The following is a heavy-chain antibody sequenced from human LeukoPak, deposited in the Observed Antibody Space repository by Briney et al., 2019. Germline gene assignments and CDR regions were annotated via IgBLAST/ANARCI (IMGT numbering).Heavy chain of an antibody. CDR1: GGSFSGYY. J-gene: IGHJ2*01. Sequence: PSETLCLTCAVYGGSFSGYYWSWIRQSPGKGLEWIGEINHSGSTNYNPSLKSRVTISVDTSKNQFSLKLSSVTAADTAVYYCARRRQYDSSLFWNFDLWGRGTLVTVSS. D-gene: IGHD6-6*01. CDR2: INHSGST. CDR3: ARRRQYDSSLFWNFDL. V-gene: IGHV4-34*01.